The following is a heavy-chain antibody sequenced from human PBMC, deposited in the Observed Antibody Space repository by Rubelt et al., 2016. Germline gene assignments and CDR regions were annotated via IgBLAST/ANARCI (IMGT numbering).Heavy chain of an antibody. J-gene: IGHJ6*04. CDR2: IYYSGST. CDR3: ARGALEDYCTSDNCPKAPNYHLDV. D-gene: IGHD2-8*02. Sequence: GKGLEWIGYIYYSGSTYYNPSLKSRVTISVDTSKNQFSLKLSSVTAADTAIYYCARGALEDYCTSDNCPKAPNYHLDVWAKGTTVTVSS. V-gene: IGHV4-31*02.